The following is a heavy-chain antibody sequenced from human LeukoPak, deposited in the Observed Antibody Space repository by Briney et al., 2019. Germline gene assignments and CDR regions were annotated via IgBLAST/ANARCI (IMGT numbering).Heavy chain of an antibody. Sequence: PGGSLRLSCAVSGFTFSTYAIHWVRQAPGKGLEWVAYIHTDQTIQYYADSVKGRFTISRDNSKNTLYLQMKTLRSEDTAVYYCGYYNSGSYSTPDSWGQGTQVTVSS. D-gene: IGHD3-10*01. J-gene: IGHJ5*01. V-gene: IGHV3-30-3*01. CDR2: IHTDQTIQ. CDR3: GYYNSGSYSTPDS. CDR1: GFTFSTYA.